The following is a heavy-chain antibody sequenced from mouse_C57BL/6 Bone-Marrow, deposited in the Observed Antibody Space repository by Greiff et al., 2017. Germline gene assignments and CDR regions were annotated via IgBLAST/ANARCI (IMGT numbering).Heavy chain of an antibody. V-gene: IGHV1-81*01. CDR2: IYPRSGNT. Sequence: QVQLQQSGAELARPGASVKLSCKASGYTFTSYGISWVKQRTGQGLEWIGEIYPRSGNTYYNEKFKGKATLTADKSSSTAYMELRSLTSEDSAVYFCASDGLLRGYIDVWGTGTTVTVSS. CDR3: ASDGLLRGYIDV. J-gene: IGHJ1*03. CDR1: GYTFTSYG. D-gene: IGHD1-1*01.